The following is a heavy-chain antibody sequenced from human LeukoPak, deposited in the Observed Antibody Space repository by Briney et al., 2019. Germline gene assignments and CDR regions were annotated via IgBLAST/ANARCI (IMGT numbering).Heavy chain of an antibody. D-gene: IGHD3-10*01. CDR2: TSYDGRNI. J-gene: IGHJ4*02. CDR1: GFIFSTCG. Sequence: GGSLRLSCGASGFIFSTCGMHWVRQAPGKGLEWVAGTSYDGRNIHYADSVKGRFTISRDNSKHTLYLQMNSLRAEDTAAYYCAKGDMYYYGSGSSKGIDYWGQGTLVTVSS. V-gene: IGHV3-30*18. CDR3: AKGDMYYYGSGSSKGIDY.